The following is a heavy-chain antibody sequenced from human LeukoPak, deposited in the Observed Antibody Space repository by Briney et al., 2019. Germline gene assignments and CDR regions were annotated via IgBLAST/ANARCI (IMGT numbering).Heavy chain of an antibody. CDR3: ARVVVITLDAFDI. J-gene: IGHJ3*02. Sequence: ASVKVSCKAFGYTFTSNYMHWVRQAPGQGLEWMGIINPSGGSTSYAQKFQGRVTMTRDMSTSTVYMELSSLRSEGTAVYYCARVVVITLDAFDIWGQGTMVTVSS. CDR2: INPSGGST. CDR1: GYTFTSNY. D-gene: IGHD3-22*01. V-gene: IGHV1-46*01.